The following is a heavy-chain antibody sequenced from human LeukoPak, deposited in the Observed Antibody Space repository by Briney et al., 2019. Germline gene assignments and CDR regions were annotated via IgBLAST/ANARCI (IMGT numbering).Heavy chain of an antibody. CDR2: FDPEDGET. D-gene: IGHD3-10*01. CDR3: ATAPMVRGVIPPFDY. V-gene: IGHV1-24*01. Sequence: ASVKVSCKVSGYTLTELSMHWVRQAPGKGLEWMGGFDPEDGETIYAQKFQSRVTMTEDTSTDTAYMELSSLRSEDTAVYYCATAPMVRGVIPPFDYWGKGTLVTVSS. J-gene: IGHJ4*02. CDR1: GYTLTELS.